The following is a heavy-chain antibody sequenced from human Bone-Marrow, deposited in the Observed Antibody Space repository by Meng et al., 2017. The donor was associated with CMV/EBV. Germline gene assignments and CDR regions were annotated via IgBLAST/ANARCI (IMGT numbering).Heavy chain of an antibody. D-gene: IGHD2-21*01. CDR2: IYSGDST. CDR1: GFTVSSNY. V-gene: IGHV3-53*01. J-gene: IGHJ1*01. Sequence: GESLKISCAASGFTVSSNYMSWVRQAPGKGLEWVSVIYSGDSTFYADSVKGRFTISRDNSKNTLYLQMNILRAEDTAVYYCAKGGIVVVIAIPNTEYFQHWGQGTLVTVSS. CDR3: AKGGIVVVIAIPNTEYFQH.